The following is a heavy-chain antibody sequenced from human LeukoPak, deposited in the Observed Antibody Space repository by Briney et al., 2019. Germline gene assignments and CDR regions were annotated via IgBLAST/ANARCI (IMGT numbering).Heavy chain of an antibody. Sequence: ASVTVSFKSSGYTFTCYYMHWVRQAPGQGLEWMGWINPNSGGTNYAQKFQGRVTMTRDTSISTAYMELSRLRSDDTAVYYCARSIAGAVGQPAPWGQGTLVTVSS. D-gene: IGHD3-10*01. V-gene: IGHV1-2*02. CDR2: INPNSGGT. J-gene: IGHJ5*02. CDR1: GYTFTCYY. CDR3: ARSIAGAVGQPAP.